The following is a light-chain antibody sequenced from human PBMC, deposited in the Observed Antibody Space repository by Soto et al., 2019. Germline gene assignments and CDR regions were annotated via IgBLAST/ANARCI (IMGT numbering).Light chain of an antibody. J-gene: IGKJ1*01. CDR2: GAS. Sequence: DIQMTQSPSSLSASIGDRVTITCRASQGISDYLAWYQQKPGKVPKLLIYGASTLQSGVPSRFSGSGSGTDFTLTISSLQPEDVATYYCQKYNSAPKTFGQGTKVEIK. CDR1: QGISDY. CDR3: QKYNSAPKT. V-gene: IGKV1-27*01.